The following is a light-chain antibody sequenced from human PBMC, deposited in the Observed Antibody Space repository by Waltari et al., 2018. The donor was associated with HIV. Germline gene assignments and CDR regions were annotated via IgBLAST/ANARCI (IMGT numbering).Light chain of an antibody. CDR1: SSDVGAYNY. CDR2: EVL. CDR3: SSYTSRNTVV. J-gene: IGLJ2*01. V-gene: IGLV2-14*01. Sequence: QSALTQPASVSGSPGQSITISCSGTSSDVGAYNYVSWYRHHPGKAPELMIYEVLNRPSGGFNRFSGSKSDNPASLTISGLQADDEADYYCSSYTSRNTVVFGGGTKVTVL.